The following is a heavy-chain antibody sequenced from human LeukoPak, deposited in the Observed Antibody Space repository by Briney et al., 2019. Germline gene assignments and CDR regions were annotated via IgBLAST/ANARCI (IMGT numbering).Heavy chain of an antibody. CDR1: GFTFSSYW. Sequence: GGSLRLSCAASGFTFSSYWMSWVRQAPGKGLEWVANIKQDGSQKYYVDSVKGRFTISRDNAKNSLFLQMNSLRAEDTAVYYCAREVIQLCALNPFVYWGQGTLVTVSS. D-gene: IGHD5-18*01. CDR2: IKQDGSQK. J-gene: IGHJ4*02. V-gene: IGHV3-7*01. CDR3: AREVIQLCALNPFVY.